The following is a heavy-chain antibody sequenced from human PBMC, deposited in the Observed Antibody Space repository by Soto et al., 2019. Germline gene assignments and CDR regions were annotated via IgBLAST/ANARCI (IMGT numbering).Heavy chain of an antibody. J-gene: IGHJ6*02. CDR2: IWYDGSNK. CDR3: ARNPQPTDSWSGYYYYYGMDV. CDR1: GFTFSSYG. V-gene: IGHV3-33*01. Sequence: GGSLRLSCAASGFTFSSYGMHWVRQAPGKGLEWVAVIWYDGSNKYYADSVKGRFTISRDNSKNTLYLQMNSLRAEDTAVYYCARNPQPTDSWSGYYYYYGMDVWGQGTTVTVSS. D-gene: IGHD3-3*01.